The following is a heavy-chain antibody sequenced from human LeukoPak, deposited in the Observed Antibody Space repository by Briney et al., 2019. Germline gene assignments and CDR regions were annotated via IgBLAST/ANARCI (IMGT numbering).Heavy chain of an antibody. CDR1: GFTFSNYA. V-gene: IGHV3-30-3*01. CDR2: VSYDGSNK. Sequence: GGSLRLSCAASGFTFSNYATHWVRQAPGKGLEWVAVVSYDGSNKYYADSVKGRFTISRDNSKNTLYLQMNSLRAEDAAIYYCATIGDRRTRELYRIDYWGQGTLVTVSS. CDR3: ATIGDRRTRELYRIDY. D-gene: IGHD1-26*01. J-gene: IGHJ4*02.